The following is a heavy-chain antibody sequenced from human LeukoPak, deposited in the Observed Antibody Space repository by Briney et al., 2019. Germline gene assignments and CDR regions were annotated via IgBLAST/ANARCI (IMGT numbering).Heavy chain of an antibody. D-gene: IGHD2-15*01. J-gene: IGHJ4*02. V-gene: IGHV3-13*01. Sequence: QPGGSLRLSCAASEFTFSTYDMHWVRQATGKGLEWVSAIDTSGDTYYLGSVKGRFTISRENAKNSLYLQMNSLRVGDTAVYYCARVSCSGGSCYFGHWGQGTLVTVSS. CDR1: EFTFSTYD. CDR2: IDTSGDT. CDR3: ARVSCSGGSCYFGH.